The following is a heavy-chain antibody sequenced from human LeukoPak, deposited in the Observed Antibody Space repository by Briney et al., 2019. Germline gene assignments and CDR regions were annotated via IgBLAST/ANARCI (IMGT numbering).Heavy chain of an antibody. CDR3: ARHGRHGDYWFDP. Sequence: PSETLSLTCTVSGGSISSYYWSWIRQPPGKGLEWIGYIYYSGSTNYNPSLKSRVTISVDTSKNQFSLKLSSVTAADTAVYYCARHGRHGDYWFDPRGQGTLVTVSS. CDR2: IYYSGST. J-gene: IGHJ5*02. CDR1: GGSISSYY. D-gene: IGHD4-17*01. V-gene: IGHV4-59*08.